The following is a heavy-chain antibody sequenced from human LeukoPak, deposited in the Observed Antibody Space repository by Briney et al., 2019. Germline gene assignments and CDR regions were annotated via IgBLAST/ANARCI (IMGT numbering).Heavy chain of an antibody. D-gene: IGHD6-13*01. CDR3: AREWDEHSSSWYLSAYYYGMDV. CDR1: GGSISSYY. J-gene: IGHJ6*02. V-gene: IGHV4-59*12. CDR2: IYYSGST. Sequence: SETLSLTCTVSGGSISSYYWSWIRQPPGKGLEWIGYIYYSGSTNYNPSLKSRVTISVDTSKNQFSLKLSSVTAADTAVYYCAREWDEHSSSWYLSAYYYGMDVWGQGTTVTVSS.